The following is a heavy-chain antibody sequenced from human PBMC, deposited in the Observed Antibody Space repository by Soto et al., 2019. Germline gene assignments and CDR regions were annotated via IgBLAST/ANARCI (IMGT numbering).Heavy chain of an antibody. Sequence: SETLSLTCTVSGGYVGSGSYYWSWIRQPPGKGLEWIGYIYYSGSTYYSPSPKSRLSISLDTSKNQFSLRLSSVTAADTAMYYCARARLRAVYAFDIWGQWTMVTVSS. CDR1: GGYVGSGSYY. D-gene: IGHD5-12*01. CDR2: IYYSGST. J-gene: IGHJ3*02. V-gene: IGHV4-31*03. CDR3: ARARLRAVYAFDI.